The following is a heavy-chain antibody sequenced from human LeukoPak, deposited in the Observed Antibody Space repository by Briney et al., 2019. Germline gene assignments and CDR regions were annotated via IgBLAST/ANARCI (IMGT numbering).Heavy chain of an antibody. V-gene: IGHV3-74*01. CDR2: ITTDGSST. J-gene: IGHJ4*02. CDR3: ARTVSAYVFDY. CDR1: GFPFSSYW. Sequence: GGSLRLSCAASGFPFSSYWMHWVRQAPGKGLVWVSRITTDGSSTTYADSVRGRFTISRDNAKNTLYLQMNSQRAEDTAVYYCARTVSAYVFDYWGQGTLVTVSS. D-gene: IGHD3-10*02.